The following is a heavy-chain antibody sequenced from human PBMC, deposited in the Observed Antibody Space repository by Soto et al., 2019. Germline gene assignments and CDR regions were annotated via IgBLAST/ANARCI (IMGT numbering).Heavy chain of an antibody. Sequence: PSWTMSLTCTVSGETICSRGDDGGLNRQPPGKGLEWIGSIYYSGSTYYNPSLKSRVTISVDTSKNQFSLKLSSVTAADTAVYYCARHGYCSGGSCYDGSYYFDYWGQGTLVTVS. CDR2: IYYSGST. CDR3: ARHGYCSGGSCYDGSYYFDY. V-gene: IGHV4-39*01. D-gene: IGHD2-15*01. J-gene: IGHJ4*02. CDR1: GETICSRGDD.